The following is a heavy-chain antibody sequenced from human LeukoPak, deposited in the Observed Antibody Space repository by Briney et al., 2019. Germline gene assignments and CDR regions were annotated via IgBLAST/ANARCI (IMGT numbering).Heavy chain of an antibody. J-gene: IGHJ4*02. CDR2: IYHSGST. V-gene: IGHV4-34*01. Sequence: PSETLSLTCAVYGGSFSGYYWSWIRQPPGKGLEWIGYIYHSGSTYYNPSLKSRVTISVDRSKNQFSLKLSSVTAADTAVYYCAREGTKSTLWGQGTLVTVSS. CDR3: AREGTKSTL. CDR1: GGSFSGYY.